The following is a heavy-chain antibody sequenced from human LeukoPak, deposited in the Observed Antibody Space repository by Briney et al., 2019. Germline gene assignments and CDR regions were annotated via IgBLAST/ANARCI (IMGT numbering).Heavy chain of an antibody. J-gene: IGHJ4*02. Sequence: GESLKISCQASGYTFAKYWIGWVRQMPGKGLEWMGIIYPGDSDTSYGQYFQGQVTISVEKSSNTAYLQWSRLKASDTAMYYCARRFEERLYSNNDAFDSWGQGTLVTVSS. CDR1: GYTFAKYW. D-gene: IGHD4-11*01. CDR3: ARRFEERLYSNNDAFDS. CDR2: IYPGDSDT. V-gene: IGHV5-51*01.